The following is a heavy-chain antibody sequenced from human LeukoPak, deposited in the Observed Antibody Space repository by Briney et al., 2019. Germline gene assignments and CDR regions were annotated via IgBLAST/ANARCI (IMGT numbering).Heavy chain of an antibody. V-gene: IGHV1-18*01. D-gene: IGHD2-2*02. CDR1: GYNFNRYG. Sequence: ASVKVSCKASGYNFNRYGITWVRQAPGQGLEWMGWISGYNGNTNYAQSVQGRVTMTTDTSTSTAYMELRSLRSDDTAVYYCARGFKVGYCSSTSCYRGLDYWGQGTLVTVSS. J-gene: IGHJ4*02. CDR3: ARGFKVGYCSSTSCYRGLDY. CDR2: ISGYNGNT.